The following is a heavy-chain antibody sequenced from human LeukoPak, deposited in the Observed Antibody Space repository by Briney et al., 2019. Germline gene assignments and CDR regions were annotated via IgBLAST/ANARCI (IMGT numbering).Heavy chain of an antibody. CDR3: ARGLGSPEGPTGVGAFDI. V-gene: IGHV1-18*01. Sequence: ASVKVSCKASGYTFTSYGISWVRQAPGQGLEWMGWISAYNGNTNYAQKLQGRVTMTTDTSTSTAYMELRSLRSDDTAVYYCARGLGSPEGPTGVGAFDIWGQGTMVTVSS. CDR1: GYTFTSYG. D-gene: IGHD3-10*01. J-gene: IGHJ3*02. CDR2: ISAYNGNT.